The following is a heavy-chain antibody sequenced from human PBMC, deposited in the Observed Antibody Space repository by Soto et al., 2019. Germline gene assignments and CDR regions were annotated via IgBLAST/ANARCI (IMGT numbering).Heavy chain of an antibody. CDR3: ARPRVPFGDEAFHV. J-gene: IGHJ3*01. V-gene: IGHV3-21*01. CDR1: GFTFSKYN. Sequence: PGRSLRLSCAASGFTFSKYNINWVRQAPGKGLEWVSSISSSSTYIYYADSVKGRFTISRDNAKNSLYLQMNSLRAGDTAVYYCARPRVPFGDEAFHVWGQGTMVT. CDR2: ISSSSTYI. D-gene: IGHD2-2*01.